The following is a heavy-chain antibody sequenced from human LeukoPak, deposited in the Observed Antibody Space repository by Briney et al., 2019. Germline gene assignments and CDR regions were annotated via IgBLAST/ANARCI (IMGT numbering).Heavy chain of an antibody. CDR1: EFTLRNYW. D-gene: IGHD3-3*01. CDR2: INGDGSIT. V-gene: IGHV3-74*01. CDR3: VRGSLASGVVVYYYYYLDV. Sequence: TGGSLRLSCVASEFTLRNYWMHWVRQIPGKGLVWVSRINGDGSITNYADSVKGRFTISRDDGKNTLYLQMSSLRAEDTAVYYCVRGSLASGVVVYYYYYLDVWGKGTTVTVSS. J-gene: IGHJ6*03.